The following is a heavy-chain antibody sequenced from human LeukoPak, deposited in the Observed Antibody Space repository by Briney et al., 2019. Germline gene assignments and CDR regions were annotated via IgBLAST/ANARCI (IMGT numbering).Heavy chain of an antibody. CDR3: ATYYYDSSGYYYGGFDY. CDR1: GFTFSSYW. D-gene: IGHD3-22*01. CDR2: INSDGSST. Sequence: GGSLRLSCAASGFTFSSYWMHWVRQAPGKGLMWVSRINSDGSSTSYADSVKGRFTISRDNAKNTLYLQMNSLRAEDTAVYYCATYYYDSSGYYYGGFDYWGQGTLVTVSS. J-gene: IGHJ4*02. V-gene: IGHV3-74*01.